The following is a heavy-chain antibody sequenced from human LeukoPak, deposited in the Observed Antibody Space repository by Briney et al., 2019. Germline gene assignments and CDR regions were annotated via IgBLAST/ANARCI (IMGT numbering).Heavy chain of an antibody. V-gene: IGHV4-59*01. J-gene: IGHJ4*02. CDR2: IYYSGST. CDR3: ARASGEGQWLVLD. CDR1: GGSISSYY. Sequence: PSETLSLTCTVSGGSISSYYWSWIRQPPGKGLEWIGYIYYSGSTNYNPSLKSRVTISVDTSKNQFSLKLSSVTAADTAVYYCARASGEGQWLVLDWGQGTLVTVSS. D-gene: IGHD6-19*01.